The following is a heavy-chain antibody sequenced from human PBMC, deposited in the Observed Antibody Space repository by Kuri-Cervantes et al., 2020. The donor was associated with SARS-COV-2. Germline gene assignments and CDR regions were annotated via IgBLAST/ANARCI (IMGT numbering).Heavy chain of an antibody. CDR1: GYTFTSYG. Sequence: ASVKVSCKASGYTFTSYGISWVRQAPGQGLEWMGWISAYNGNTNYAQKLQGRVTMTTDTSTSTVYMEMRSLRSDDTAVYYCAAALDSSSWFDYWGQGTLVTVSS. D-gene: IGHD6-13*01. J-gene: IGHJ5*01. CDR3: AAALDSSSWFDY. V-gene: IGHV1-18*01. CDR2: ISAYNGNT.